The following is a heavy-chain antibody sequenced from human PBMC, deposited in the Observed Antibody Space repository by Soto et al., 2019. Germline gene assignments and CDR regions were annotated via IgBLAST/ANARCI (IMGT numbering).Heavy chain of an antibody. CDR1: GYSFTTYG. CDR3: AREGPAPDDSYGMDV. Sequence: QVQLVQSRGEVKKPGASVKVSCKTSGYSFTTYGISWVRQAPGQGLEWMGWISGYNGNTNYAQKLQGRVTMTTDTSTGTAYMELRSLRSDDTAVYYCAREGPAPDDSYGMDVWGQGSTVTVSS. CDR2: ISGYNGNT. J-gene: IGHJ6*02. V-gene: IGHV1-18*01.